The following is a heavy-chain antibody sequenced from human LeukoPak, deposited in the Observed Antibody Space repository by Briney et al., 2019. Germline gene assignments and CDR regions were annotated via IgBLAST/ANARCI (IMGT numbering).Heavy chain of an antibody. CDR2: IYYSGST. Sequence: SETLSLTCTVSGGSISSYYWSWIRRPPGKGLEWIGYIYYSGSTNYNPSLKSRVTISVDTSKNQFSLKLSSVTAADTAVYYCARSIAVAGTVLFDYWGQGTLVTVSS. J-gene: IGHJ4*02. V-gene: IGHV4-59*01. CDR1: GGSISSYY. D-gene: IGHD6-19*01. CDR3: ARSIAVAGTVLFDY.